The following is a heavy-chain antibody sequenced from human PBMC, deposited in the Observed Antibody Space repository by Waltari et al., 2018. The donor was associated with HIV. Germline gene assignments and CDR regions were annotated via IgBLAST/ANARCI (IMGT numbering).Heavy chain of an antibody. Sequence: QLQLQESGPGLVKPSETLSLTCTVSGGSISSSSYYWGWIRQPPGKGLEWIGSIYYSGSTYYNPSLKSRVTISVDTSKNQFSLKLSSVTAADTAVYYCANQGRSSLYGDTAKWGQGTLVTVSS. CDR2: IYYSGST. CDR3: ANQGRSSLYGDTAK. J-gene: IGHJ4*02. CDR1: GGSISSSSYY. V-gene: IGHV4-39*01. D-gene: IGHD4-17*01.